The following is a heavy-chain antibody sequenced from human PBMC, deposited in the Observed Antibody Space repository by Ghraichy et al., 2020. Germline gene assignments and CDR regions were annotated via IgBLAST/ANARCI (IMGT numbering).Heavy chain of an antibody. V-gene: IGHV4-59*01. CDR1: GGSISSYY. CDR3: ARPRGRYCSGGSCYFGD. J-gene: IGHJ4*02. CDR2: IYYSGST. D-gene: IGHD2-15*01. Sequence: SETLSLTCTVSGGSISSYYWSWIRQPPGKGLEWIGYIYYSGSTNYNPSLKSRVTISVDTSKNQFSLKLSSVTAADTAVYYCARPRGRYCSGGSCYFGDWGQGTLVTVSS.